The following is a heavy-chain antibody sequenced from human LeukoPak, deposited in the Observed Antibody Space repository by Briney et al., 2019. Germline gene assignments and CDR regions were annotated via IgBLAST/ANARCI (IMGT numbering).Heavy chain of an antibody. CDR1: EFTFSNQW. D-gene: IGHD6-13*01. CDR2: IQPDGSEK. V-gene: IGHV3-7*01. Sequence: GGSLRLSCAASEFTFSNQWMTWVRQAPGKGLEWVANIQPDGSEKYYVGSVRGRFTISRDNARNLLYLQMNSLRSEDTAVYYCASERPSSSWYDFWGQGILVTVSS. J-gene: IGHJ5*01. CDR3: ASERPSSSWYDF.